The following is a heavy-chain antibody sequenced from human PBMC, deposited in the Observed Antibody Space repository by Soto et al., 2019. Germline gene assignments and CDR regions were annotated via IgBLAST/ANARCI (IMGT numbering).Heavy chain of an antibody. V-gene: IGHV4-39*01. D-gene: IGHD6-13*01. J-gene: IGHJ4*02. CDR1: GGSISSSSYY. Sequence: SETLSLTCTVSGGSISSSSYYWGWIRQPPGKGLEWIGSIYYSGSTYYNPSLKSRVTISVDTSKNQFSLKLSSVTAADTAVYYCARPLREEPYSSSWYFDYWGQGTLVTVSS. CDR2: IYYSGST. CDR3: ARPLREEPYSSSWYFDY.